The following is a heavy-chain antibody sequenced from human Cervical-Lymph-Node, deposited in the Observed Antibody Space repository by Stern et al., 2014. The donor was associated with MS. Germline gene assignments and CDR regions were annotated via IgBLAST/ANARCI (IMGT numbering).Heavy chain of an antibody. CDR2: ISPYNGNT. J-gene: IGHJ5*02. CDR3: ATTGSSASGWFDP. V-gene: IGHV1-18*01. CDR1: GYTFSNYG. Sequence: QLVQSGAEVKKPGASVKVSCKASGYTFSNYGISWVRQAPGQGLEWMGWISPYNGNTNYAQKLQGRVSLTTDTSTSTAYMELRSLRSDDTAFYYCATTGSSASGWFDPWGQGTLVTVSS. D-gene: IGHD6-6*01.